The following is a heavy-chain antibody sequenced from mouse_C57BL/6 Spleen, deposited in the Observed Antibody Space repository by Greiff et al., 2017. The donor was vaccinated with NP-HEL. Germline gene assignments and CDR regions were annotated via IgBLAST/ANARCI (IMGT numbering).Heavy chain of an antibody. D-gene: IGHD2-5*01. Sequence: EVKLVESGGDLVKPGGSRKLSCAASGFTFGSYGLSWVRQTPDKRLEWVATISSGGSYTYYPDSVKGRFTISRDNAKNTLYLQMSSLKSEDTAMYYCARHGDSNSWFAYWGQGTLVTVSA. CDR2: ISSGGSYT. CDR3: ARHGDSNSWFAY. J-gene: IGHJ3*01. V-gene: IGHV5-6*01. CDR1: GFTFGSYG.